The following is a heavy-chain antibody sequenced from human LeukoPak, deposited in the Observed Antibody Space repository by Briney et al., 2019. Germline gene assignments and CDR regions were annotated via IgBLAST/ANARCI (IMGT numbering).Heavy chain of an antibody. V-gene: IGHV4-39*07. CDR1: GGSISSSSYY. J-gene: IGHJ2*01. Sequence: PSETLSLTCTVSGGSISSSSYYWGWIRQPPGKGLEWIGGIYYSGSTYYNPSLKSRVTISVDTSKNQFSLKLSSVTAADTAVYYCARVRGYSYGYIWYFDLWGRGTLVTVSS. CDR3: ARVRGYSYGYIWYFDL. D-gene: IGHD5-18*01. CDR2: IYYSGST.